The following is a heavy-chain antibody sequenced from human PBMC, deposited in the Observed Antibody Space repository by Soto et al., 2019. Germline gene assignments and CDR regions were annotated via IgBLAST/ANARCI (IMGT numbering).Heavy chain of an antibody. CDR2: ISGSGGST. Sequence: EVQLLESGGGLVQPGGSLRLSCAASGFTFSSYAMSWVRQAPGKGLEWVSAISGSGGSTYYADSVKGRFTISRDNSKNTLYLQMNSLRAEDTAVYYCAKDPSSATIFGVVIPTGWPWGQGTLVTVSS. D-gene: IGHD3-3*01. V-gene: IGHV3-23*01. J-gene: IGHJ5*02. CDR1: GFTFSSYA. CDR3: AKDPSSATIFGVVIPTGWP.